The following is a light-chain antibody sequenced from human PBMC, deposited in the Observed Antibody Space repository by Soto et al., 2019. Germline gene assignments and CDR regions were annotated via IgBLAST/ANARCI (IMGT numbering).Light chain of an antibody. V-gene: IGKV3-20*01. CDR2: DAS. Sequence: EVVLTQSPGTLSLSPGERATLSCRASQSVSSTYLAWYQQKPGQAPRLLIYDASNRATGIPDRFSGSGSGTDFTLTISRLEPEDSAVYYCQQYGSSVYTFGQGTKLEIK. J-gene: IGKJ2*01. CDR1: QSVSSTY. CDR3: QQYGSSVYT.